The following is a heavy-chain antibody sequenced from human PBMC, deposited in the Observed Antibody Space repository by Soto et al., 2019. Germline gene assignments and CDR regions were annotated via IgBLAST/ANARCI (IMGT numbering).Heavy chain of an antibody. J-gene: IGHJ4*02. V-gene: IGHV4-4*02. CDR3: ARSADGIAARPIPVN. Sequence: PTETLSLTCAVSSGSISSSNWCSWVRQPPGKGLEWFGEIYHSGSTNYNPSLKSRVTKSVDKSKNHLSLKLSSVTAADTAVYYCARSADGIAARPIPVNWGKGTLVTVSS. CDR2: IYHSGST. D-gene: IGHD6-6*01. CDR1: SGSISSSNW.